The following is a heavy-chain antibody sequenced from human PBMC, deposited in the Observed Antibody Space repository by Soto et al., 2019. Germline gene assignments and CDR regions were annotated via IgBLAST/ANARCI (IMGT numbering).Heavy chain of an antibody. V-gene: IGHV4-4*07. D-gene: IGHD6-13*01. Sequence: SETLSLTCTVTGGSINTYYWSWIRQSAGKGLEWIGRVYTTGSTNYNPSLKSRVTMSVDASKNQFSLRLTSMTAADTAVYYCVASLAASGLNWLDPWGRGTLVTVSS. CDR1: GGSINTYY. CDR2: VYTTGST. J-gene: IGHJ5*02. CDR3: VASLAASGLNWLDP.